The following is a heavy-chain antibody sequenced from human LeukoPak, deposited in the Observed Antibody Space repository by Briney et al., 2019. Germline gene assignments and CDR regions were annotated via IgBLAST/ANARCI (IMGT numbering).Heavy chain of an antibody. V-gene: IGHV3-23*01. CDR1: GFTFSSYA. Sequence: GESLRLSCVASGFTFSSYALTWVRQAPGKGLERVATISIGGGSTLYADSVKGRFSISRDNSKNTLFLQMNHLRAEDTAVYYCTKSGSGWLAYFDCWGQGAQVTVSS. J-gene: IGHJ4*02. CDR2: ISIGGGST. CDR3: TKSGSGWLAYFDC. D-gene: IGHD6-19*01.